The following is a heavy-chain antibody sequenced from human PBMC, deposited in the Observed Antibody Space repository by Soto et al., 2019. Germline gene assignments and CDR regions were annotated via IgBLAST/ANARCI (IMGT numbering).Heavy chain of an antibody. CDR2: ITSTGGTT. D-gene: IGHD1-26*01. CDR1: RFTFSSYA. Sequence: EVQLLESGGGLVQPGGSVRLSCAASRFTFSSYAMSWVRQAPGKGLEWVSAITSTGGTTYYADSVKGRFTISRDNSKNTLYLQMNSLRAEDTAVYYCAKDDVGYYFDFGGQETLVTVSS. J-gene: IGHJ4*02. V-gene: IGHV3-23*01. CDR3: AKDDVGYYFDF.